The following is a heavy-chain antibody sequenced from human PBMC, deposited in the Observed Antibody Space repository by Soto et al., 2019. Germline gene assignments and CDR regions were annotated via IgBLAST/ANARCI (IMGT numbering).Heavy chain of an antibody. V-gene: IGHV3-23*01. CDR1: GFTFSSYA. Sequence: EVQLLEAGGGLVQPGGSLRLSCVASGFTFSSYAMNWVRQAPGKGLEWVSAISTSGGNTYYADSVKGRFTISRDNSKNTLYLQMNSLRDEDTAVYYCAKRPIFGVVIITIYNGIDVWGQGTTVTVSS. J-gene: IGHJ6*02. CDR2: ISTSGGNT. CDR3: AKRPIFGVVIITIYNGIDV. D-gene: IGHD3-3*01.